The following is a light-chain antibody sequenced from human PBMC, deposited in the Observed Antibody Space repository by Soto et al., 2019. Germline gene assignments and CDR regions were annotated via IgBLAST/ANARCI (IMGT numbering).Light chain of an antibody. J-gene: IGLJ2*01. CDR3: SSYISSPGLI. CDR2: DVS. Sequence: QYALTQPASVSGSPGQSITISCTGSSSDVGFYNFVSWYQQHPGKAPKLIIYDVSSRPLGVSHRFSGSKSGNTASLTISGLQSEDEADYHCSSYISSPGLIFGGGTKLTVL. V-gene: IGLV2-14*03. CDR1: SSDVGFYNF.